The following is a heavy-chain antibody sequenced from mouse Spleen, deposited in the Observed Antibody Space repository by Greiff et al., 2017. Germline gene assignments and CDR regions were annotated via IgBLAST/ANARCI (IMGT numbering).Heavy chain of an antibody. CDR1: GFSLTSYG. CDR2: IWSGGST. D-gene: IGHD2-1*01. Sequence: VQLVESGPGLVQPSQSLSITCTVSGFSLTSYGVHWVRQSPGKGLEWLGVIWSGGSTDYNAAFISRLSISKDNSKSQVFFKMNSLQADDTAIYYCASHYGKGDWYFDVWGTGTTVTVSS. CDR3: ASHYGKGDWYFDV. V-gene: IGHV2-2*01. J-gene: IGHJ1*03.